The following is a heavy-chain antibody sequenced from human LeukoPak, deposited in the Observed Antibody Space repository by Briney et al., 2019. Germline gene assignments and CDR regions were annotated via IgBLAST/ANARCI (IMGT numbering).Heavy chain of an antibody. J-gene: IGHJ3*02. CDR2: IYYSGST. Sequence: SETLSLTCTVSGGSISSYYWSWIRQPPGKGLEWIGYIYYSGSTNYNPSLKSRVTISVDTSKNQFSLKLSSVTAADTAVYYCARHYYYDSSERGVSAAFDIWGQGTMVTVSS. CDR1: GGSISSYY. V-gene: IGHV4-59*01. CDR3: ARHYYYDSSERGVSAAFDI. D-gene: IGHD3-22*01.